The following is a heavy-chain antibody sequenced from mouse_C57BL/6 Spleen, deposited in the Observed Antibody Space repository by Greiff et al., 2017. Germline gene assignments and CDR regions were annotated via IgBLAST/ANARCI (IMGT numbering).Heavy chain of an antibody. D-gene: IGHD2-4*01. J-gene: IGHJ4*01. V-gene: IGHV3-6*01. Sequence: VQLVESGPGLVKPSQSLSLTCSVTGYSITSGYYWNWIRQFPGNKLEWMGYISYDGSNNYNPSLKNRISITRDTSKNQFFLKLNSVTTEDTATYYCARGGFDYGYAMDYWGQGTSVTVSS. CDR3: ARGGFDYGYAMDY. CDR1: GYSITSGYY. CDR2: ISYDGSN.